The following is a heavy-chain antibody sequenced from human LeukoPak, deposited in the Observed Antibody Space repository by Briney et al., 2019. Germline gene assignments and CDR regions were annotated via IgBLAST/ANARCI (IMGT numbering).Heavy chain of an antibody. CDR3: AKDLRPDGTNDFDH. CDR1: GFTFSGYA. Sequence: PGGSLRLSCAASGFTFSGYAMNWVRQAPGKGREWVSLIFGSGSTTKYAVSVKGRFTISRDNSKSTLYLQMNSLRAEDTAVYYCAKDLRPDGTNDFDHWGQGTLVTVSS. D-gene: IGHD2-2*01. CDR2: IFGSGSTT. V-gene: IGHV3-23*05. J-gene: IGHJ4*02.